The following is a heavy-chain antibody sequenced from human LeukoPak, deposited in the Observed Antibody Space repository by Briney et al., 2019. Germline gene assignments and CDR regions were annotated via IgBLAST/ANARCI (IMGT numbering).Heavy chain of an antibody. CDR2: IRSKAYGGTT. CDR3: TRDKGSSWSYDY. V-gene: IGHV3-49*04. D-gene: IGHD6-13*01. J-gene: IGHJ4*02. CDR1: GFTFGDYA. Sequence: GGSLRLSCTASGFTFGDYAMSWVRQAPGKGLEWVGFIRSKAYGGTTEYAASVKGRFTISRDDSKSIAYLQMNSLKTEDTAVYYCTRDKGSSWSYDYWGQGTLVTVSS.